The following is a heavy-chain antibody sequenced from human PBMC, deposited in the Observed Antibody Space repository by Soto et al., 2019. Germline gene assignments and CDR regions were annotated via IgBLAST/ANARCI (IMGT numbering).Heavy chain of an antibody. Sequence: QVQLQESGPGLVKPSQTLSLTCTVSGGSISSGDYYWSWIRQPPGKGLEWIGYIYYSGTTYYNPSLKSRVTISVDTSKNQFSLKLSSVTAADTAVYYCVRGNGYDYWFDPWGQGTLVTVSS. D-gene: IGHD5-12*01. CDR2: IYYSGTT. V-gene: IGHV4-30-4*01. CDR1: GGSISSGDYY. CDR3: VRGNGYDYWFDP. J-gene: IGHJ5*02.